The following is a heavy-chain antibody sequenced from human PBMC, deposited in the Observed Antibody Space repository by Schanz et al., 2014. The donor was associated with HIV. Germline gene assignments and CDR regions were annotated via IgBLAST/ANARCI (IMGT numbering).Heavy chain of an antibody. D-gene: IGHD5-12*01. CDR1: GSFGGTW. CDR2: INHNGDP. V-gene: IGHV4-34*02. J-gene: IGHJ4*02. CDR3: ARATTRTFHPTYYFDS. Sequence: QVQLQQWGAGLLKPSETLSLTCAVYGSFGGTWWNWLRQPPGKGLEWIGDINHNGDPRYNASLKRRVTIPLASPKRRFSRKLKSVTAADTAVYFCARATTRTFHPTYYFDSWGQGTLVTVSS.